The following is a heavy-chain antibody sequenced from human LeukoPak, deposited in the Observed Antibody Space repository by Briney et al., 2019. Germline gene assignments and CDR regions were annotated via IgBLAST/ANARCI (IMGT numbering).Heavy chain of an antibody. D-gene: IGHD6-19*01. CDR3: ASGYSSAWCFDF. Sequence: GGSLRLSCAASGFTFSSYGMLWVRQAPGKGLEWVAFIRYDGSNKYYADSVKGRFTISRDISKNTLYLQMNSLRAEDTAVYYCASGYSSAWCFDFWGQGTLVTVSS. V-gene: IGHV3-30*02. CDR1: GFTFSSYG. CDR2: IRYDGSNK. J-gene: IGHJ4*02.